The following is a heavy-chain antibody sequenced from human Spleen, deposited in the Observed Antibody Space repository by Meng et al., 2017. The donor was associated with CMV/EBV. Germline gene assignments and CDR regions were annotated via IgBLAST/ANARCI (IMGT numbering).Heavy chain of an antibody. V-gene: IGHV3-30*04. Sequence: GESLKIYCAASGFTFSSYAMHWVRQAPGKGLEWVAVISYDGSNKYYADSVKGRFTISRDNSKNTLYLQMNSLRAEDTAVYYCARDPGYCTNGVCYYFDYWGQGTLVTVSS. D-gene: IGHD2-8*01. CDR2: ISYDGSNK. J-gene: IGHJ4*02. CDR1: GFTFSSYA. CDR3: ARDPGYCTNGVCYYFDY.